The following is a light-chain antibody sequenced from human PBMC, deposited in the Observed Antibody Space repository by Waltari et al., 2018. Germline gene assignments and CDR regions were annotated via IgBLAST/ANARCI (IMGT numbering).Light chain of an antibody. Sequence: DIVMTQSPLSLSVTSGEAASISCRSSQSLLHSNGYNYLDWYLQKPGQSPQLLIYLGSNRASGVPDRFSGSASGTDFTLKISRVEAEDVGVYYCMQALQTPYTFGQGTKLEIK. CDR1: QSLLHSNGYNY. CDR3: MQALQTPYT. CDR2: LGS. V-gene: IGKV2-28*01. J-gene: IGKJ2*01.